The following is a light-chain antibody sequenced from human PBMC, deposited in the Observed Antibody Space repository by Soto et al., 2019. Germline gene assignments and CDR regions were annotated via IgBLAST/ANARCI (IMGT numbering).Light chain of an antibody. CDR1: QDISNY. J-gene: IGKJ1*01. CDR3: QQYDKLPQT. V-gene: IGKV1-33*01. CDR2: DAS. Sequence: DIQMTQSPSSLSASVGDRVTITCQASQDISNYLHWYQQKPGKAPKLLIDDASNLETGVPSRFSGSRSGTDFTFTISSLQPEDIATYYCQQYDKLPQTFGQGTKVEIK.